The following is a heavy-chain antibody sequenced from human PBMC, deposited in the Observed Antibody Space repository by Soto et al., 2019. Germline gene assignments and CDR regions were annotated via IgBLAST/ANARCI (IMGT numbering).Heavy chain of an antibody. J-gene: IGHJ6*03. CDR1: GYTFTNYD. D-gene: IGHD1-7*01. Sequence: ASVKVSCKASGYTFTNYDINWVRQATGQGLEWMGWMNPNSGNTGYAQKFQGRVTMTRNTSISTAYMELSSLRSEDTAVYYCGRKTTTCAIYYYYYMGVWGKGTTVTVSS. CDR2: MNPNSGNT. CDR3: GRKTTTCAIYYYYYMGV. V-gene: IGHV1-8*01.